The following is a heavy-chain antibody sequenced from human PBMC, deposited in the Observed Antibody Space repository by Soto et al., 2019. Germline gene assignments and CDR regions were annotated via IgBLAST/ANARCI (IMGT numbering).Heavy chain of an antibody. J-gene: IGHJ4*02. CDR3: ARGAGRAYYVDS. V-gene: IGHV3-74*01. CDR2: INFYGSTT. CDR1: GFTFSSYW. Sequence: EVQLVESGGGLVQPGGSLRLSCAASGFTFSSYWMHWVRQAPGKGLVWVSRINFYGSTTNYADFVKGQFTISRDNAKNTVDLQMNSLRAEDTAVYYCARGAGRAYYVDSWGQGTLVTVSS. D-gene: IGHD3-16*01.